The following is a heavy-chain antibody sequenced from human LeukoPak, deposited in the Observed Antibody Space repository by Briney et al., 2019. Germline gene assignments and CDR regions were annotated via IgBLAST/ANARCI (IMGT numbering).Heavy chain of an antibody. V-gene: IGHV3-23*01. D-gene: IGHD5-18*01. CDR1: GVTFSSYA. J-gene: IGHJ4*02. CDR3: AKGLETIQLSSVEY. Sequence: GGSLRLSCAASGVTFSSYAMSWVRQAPGKGLDWVSAISGSGGSTYYADSVKSRFTISRDSSKNTQYLQMKSLRAEDTAAYYCAKGLETIQLSSVEYWGQGTLVTVSS. CDR2: ISGSGGST.